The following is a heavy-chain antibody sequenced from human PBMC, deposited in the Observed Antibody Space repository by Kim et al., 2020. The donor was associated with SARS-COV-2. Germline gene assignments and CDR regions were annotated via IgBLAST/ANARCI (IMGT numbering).Heavy chain of an antibody. Sequence: GGSLRLSCAASGFTFSSYWMSWVCQAPGKGLEWVANIKQDGSEKYYVDSVKGRFTISRDNAKNSLYLQMNSLRAEDTAVYYCARDRYSSGWYRDAFDIWGQGTMVTVSS. D-gene: IGHD6-19*01. J-gene: IGHJ3*02. CDR2: IKQDGSEK. V-gene: IGHV3-7*01. CDR3: ARDRYSSGWYRDAFDI. CDR1: GFTFSSYW.